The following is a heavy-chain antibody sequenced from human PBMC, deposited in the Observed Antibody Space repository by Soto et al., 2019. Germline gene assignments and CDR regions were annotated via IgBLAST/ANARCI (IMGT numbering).Heavy chain of an antibody. CDR2: IYYSGST. J-gene: IGHJ4*02. Sequence: SETLSLTCTVSGGSISSYYWSWIRQPPGKGLEWIGYIYYSGSTNYNPSLKSRVTISVDTSKNQFSLKLSSVTAADTAVYYCARASVRGIAAAGTPNFDYWGQGTLVTVYS. CDR1: GGSISSYY. V-gene: IGHV4-59*01. CDR3: ARASVRGIAAAGTPNFDY. D-gene: IGHD6-13*01.